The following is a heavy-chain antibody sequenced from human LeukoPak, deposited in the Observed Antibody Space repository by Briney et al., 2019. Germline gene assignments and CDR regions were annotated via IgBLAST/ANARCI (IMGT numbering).Heavy chain of an antibody. V-gene: IGHV4-34*01. D-gene: IGHD5-12*01. Sequence: SETLSLTCAVYGGSFSGYYWSWIRQPPGKGLEWIGEINHSGSTNYNPSLKSRVTMSVDTSKNQFSLKLSSVTAADTAVYYCARDRRDSGYDLGDFDYWGQGTLVTVSS. CDR2: INHSGST. J-gene: IGHJ4*02. CDR3: ARDRRDSGYDLGDFDY. CDR1: GGSFSGYY.